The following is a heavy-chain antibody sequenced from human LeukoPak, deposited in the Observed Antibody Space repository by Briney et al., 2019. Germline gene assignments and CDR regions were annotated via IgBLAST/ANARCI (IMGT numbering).Heavy chain of an antibody. CDR1: GFTFSSYS. V-gene: IGHV3-48*01. D-gene: IGHD3-16*02. Sequence: PGGSLRLSCAASGFTFSSYSMNWVRQAPGKGLEWVSYISSSSSTIYYADSVKGRFTISRDNAKNSLYLQMNSLRAEDMAVYYCARDDCDYVWGSYRFDAFDIWGQGTMVTVSS. CDR2: ISSSSSTI. J-gene: IGHJ3*02. CDR3: ARDDCDYVWGSYRFDAFDI.